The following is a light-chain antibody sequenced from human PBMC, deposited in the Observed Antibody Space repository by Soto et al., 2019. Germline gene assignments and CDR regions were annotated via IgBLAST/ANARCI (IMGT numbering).Light chain of an antibody. CDR2: EVT. V-gene: IGLV2-8*01. CDR1: ASDIGRYNY. J-gene: IGLJ1*01. Sequence: QSALTQPPSASGSPGQSVTISCIGTASDIGRYNYVSWYQHHPGQAPKLIIYEVTKRPSAVPDRFSGSKSGNTASLTVSGLQADDEADYYCNSYVGSNNYVFGTGTKLTVL. CDR3: NSYVGSNNYV.